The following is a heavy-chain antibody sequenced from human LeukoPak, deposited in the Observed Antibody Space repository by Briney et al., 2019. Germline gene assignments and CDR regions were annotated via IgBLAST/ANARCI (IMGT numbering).Heavy chain of an antibody. V-gene: IGHV1-69*05. CDR2: IIPIFGTA. CDR1: GGTFISYA. D-gene: IGHD3-3*01. J-gene: IGHJ4*02. CDR3: ARSALFGVVIKDTIFDY. Sequence: SVKVSCKASGGTFISYAISWVRQAPGQGLEWMGGIIPIFGTANYAQKFQGRVTITTDESTSTAYMELSSLRSEDTAVYYCARSALFGVVIKDTIFDYWGQGTLVTVSS.